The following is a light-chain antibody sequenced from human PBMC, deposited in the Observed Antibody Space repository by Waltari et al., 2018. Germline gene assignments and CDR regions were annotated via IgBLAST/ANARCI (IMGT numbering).Light chain of an antibody. Sequence: DIVMTQTPLSLSVTPGQPASISCKSSQSLLHSDGKTYLYWYLQKPGQPPQPPIYEVSHRFSGVADRFSGGGSGADFTLKISRVEAEDVGVYDCRQSIQVPHTFGGGTKVEIK. CDR2: EVS. J-gene: IGKJ4*01. CDR3: RQSIQVPHT. CDR1: QSLLHSDGKTY. V-gene: IGKV2D-29*01.